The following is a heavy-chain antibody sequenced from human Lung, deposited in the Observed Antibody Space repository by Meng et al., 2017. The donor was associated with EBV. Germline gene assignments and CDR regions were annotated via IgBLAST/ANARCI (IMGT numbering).Heavy chain of an antibody. V-gene: IGHV1-3*01. J-gene: IGHJ4*02. CDR1: GYSFTTYA. Sequence: QGQLVQSGAEVKKPGASVKVSCKAYGYSFTTYAMHWVRQAPGQRLEWMGWINAGNGNTKYSEKFQSRVTITRDTAASTAYMELSSLRSEDTAVYYCARTGCSSSSCYDYWGQGTLVTVSS. D-gene: IGHD2-2*01. CDR3: ARTGCSSSSCYDY. CDR2: INAGNGNT.